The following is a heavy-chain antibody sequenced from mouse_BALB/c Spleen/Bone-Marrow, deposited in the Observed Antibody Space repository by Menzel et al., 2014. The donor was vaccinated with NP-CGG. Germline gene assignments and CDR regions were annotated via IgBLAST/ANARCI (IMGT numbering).Heavy chain of an antibody. CDR2: INVNGDTT. CDR3: ARGYDYSSWFAY. D-gene: IGHD2-4*01. V-gene: IGHV5-6-3*01. CDR1: GFTFSNYG. Sequence: EVQVVESGGGLVKPGGSLKLSCAASGFTFSNYGMSWVRQTPDKRLEMIATINVNGDTTYHPDSVKGRFTISRDNVKNTLYLQMSSLKSEDTAMYYCARGYDYSSWFAYWGQGTLVTVSA. J-gene: IGHJ3*01.